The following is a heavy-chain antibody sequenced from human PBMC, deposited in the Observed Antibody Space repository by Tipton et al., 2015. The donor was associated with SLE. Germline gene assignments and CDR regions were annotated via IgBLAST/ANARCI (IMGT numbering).Heavy chain of an antibody. CDR3: ARGGPYYYGSGSSPAEYFQY. CDR1: GGSFSGYY. J-gene: IGHJ1*01. Sequence: TLSLTCAVYGGSFSGYYWSWIRQSPGKGLEWIGEINHSGSTNYNPSLKSRVTISVDTSKNQFSLKLSSVTAADTAVYYCARGGPYYYGSGSSPAEYFQYWGQGTLVTVSS. D-gene: IGHD3-10*01. CDR2: INHSGST. V-gene: IGHV4-34*01.